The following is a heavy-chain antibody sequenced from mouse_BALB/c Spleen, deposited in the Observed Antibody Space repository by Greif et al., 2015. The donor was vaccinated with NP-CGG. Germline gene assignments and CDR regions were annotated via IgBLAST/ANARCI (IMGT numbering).Heavy chain of an antibody. CDR2: IWAGGST. J-gene: IGHJ1*01. Sequence: VQLVESGPGLVAPSQSLSITCTVSGFSLTSYGVHWVRQPPGKGLEWLGVIWAGGSTNYNSALMSRLSISKDNSKSQVFLKMNSLQTDDRAMYYCARGGGTWYFDVWGAGTTVTVSS. D-gene: IGHD4-1*01. CDR3: ARGGGTWYFDV. CDR1: GFSLTSYG. V-gene: IGHV2-9*02.